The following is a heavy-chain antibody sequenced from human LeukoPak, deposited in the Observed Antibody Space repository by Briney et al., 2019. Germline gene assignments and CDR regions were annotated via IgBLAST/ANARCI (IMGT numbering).Heavy chain of an antibody. D-gene: IGHD1-14*01. CDR2: ISGSGGST. CDR3: ARGGPGSYFDY. J-gene: IGHJ4*02. CDR1: GFTFSSYS. V-gene: IGHV3-23*01. Sequence: PGGSLRLSCAASGFTFSSYSLNWVRQAPGKGLEWVSAISGSGGSTYYADAVKGRFTISRDNSKNTLYLQMNSLRAEDTAVYYCARGGPGSYFDYWGQGTLVTVSS.